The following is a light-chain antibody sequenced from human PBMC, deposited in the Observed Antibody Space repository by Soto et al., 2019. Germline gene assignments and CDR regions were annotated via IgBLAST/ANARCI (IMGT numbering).Light chain of an antibody. CDR2: DVS. CDR1: SSDVGGYNY. J-gene: IGLJ1*01. CDR3: SSYTSSSTLYV. Sequence: QSALTQPASVSGSPGQSITISCTGTSSDVGGYNYVSWYQQHPGKDPKLMIYDVSNRPSGVSNRFSGSKSGNTASLTISGLQAEDEAAYYCSSYTSSSTLYVFGTGTKLTVL. V-gene: IGLV2-14*01.